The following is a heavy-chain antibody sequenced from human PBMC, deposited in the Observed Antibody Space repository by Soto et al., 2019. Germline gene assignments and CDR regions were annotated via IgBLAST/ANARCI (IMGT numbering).Heavy chain of an antibody. V-gene: IGHV3-49*03. D-gene: IGHD2-2*02. CDR3: TRYGGYCSSTSCYKYWFDP. Sequence: EVQLVESGGGLVQPGRSLRLSCTASGFTFGDYAMSWFRQAPGKGLEWVGFIRSKAYGGTTEYAASVKGRFTISRDDSTSIAYLQMNSLKTEDTAVYYCTRYGGYCSSTSCYKYWFDPWGQGTLVTVSS. CDR2: IRSKAYGGTT. J-gene: IGHJ5*02. CDR1: GFTFGDYA.